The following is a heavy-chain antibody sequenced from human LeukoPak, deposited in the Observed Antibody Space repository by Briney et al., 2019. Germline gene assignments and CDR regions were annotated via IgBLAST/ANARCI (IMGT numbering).Heavy chain of an antibody. CDR3: ARARRDNDFWSGYYTPDPFDI. CDR1: GFTFSSYW. D-gene: IGHD3-3*01. J-gene: IGHJ3*02. Sequence: AGGSLRLSCAASGFTFSSYWMHWVRQAPGKGLGWVSRINSDGSSTSYADSVKGRFTISRDNAKTTLYLQMNSLRAEETAVYYCARARRDNDFWSGYYTPDPFDIWGQGTMVTVSS. V-gene: IGHV3-74*01. CDR2: INSDGSST.